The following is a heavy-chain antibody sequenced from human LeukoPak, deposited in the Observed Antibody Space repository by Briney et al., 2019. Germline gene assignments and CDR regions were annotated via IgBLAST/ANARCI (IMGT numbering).Heavy chain of an antibody. V-gene: IGHV4-39*07. CDR3: ARYYYDSSGYYYRNFDY. Sequence: SETLSLTCTVSGGSISSSSYYWVWIRQPPGKGLEWIGSIYYSGSAYYNPSLKSRVSISVGTSKNQFSLKLSSVTAADTAVYYCARYYYDSSGYYYRNFDYWGQGTLVTVSS. CDR1: GGSISSSSYY. CDR2: IYYSGSA. J-gene: IGHJ4*02. D-gene: IGHD3-22*01.